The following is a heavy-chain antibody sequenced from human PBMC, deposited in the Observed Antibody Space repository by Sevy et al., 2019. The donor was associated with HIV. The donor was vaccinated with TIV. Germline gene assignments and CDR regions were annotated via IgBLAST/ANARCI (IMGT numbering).Heavy chain of an antibody. CDR2: IRPDGSDK. D-gene: IGHD1-26*01. V-gene: IGHV3-7*04. CDR3: ARGVGFDC. CDR1: GFTFSPYW. Sequence: GGSLRLSCAASGFTFSPYWMTWVRQAPGKGLEWVANIRPDGSDKYYVDSVKGRFTISRDNAKNSLYLQMNSLRADDTVMYYGARGVGFDCWGQGALVTVSS. J-gene: IGHJ4*02.